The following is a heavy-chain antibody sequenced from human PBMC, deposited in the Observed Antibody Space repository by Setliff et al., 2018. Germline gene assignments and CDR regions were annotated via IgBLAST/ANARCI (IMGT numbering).Heavy chain of an antibody. J-gene: IGHJ6*02. CDR2: IKSKTDGGTT. CDR3: TTGTTVTWGNYYYGMDV. V-gene: IGHV3-15*01. D-gene: IGHD4-17*01. Sequence: GGSLRLSCAASGFTFSNAWMSWVRQAPGKGLEWVGRIKSKTDGGTTDYAAPVKGRFTISRDDSKNTLYLQMNSLKTEDTAVYYCTTGTTVTWGNYYYGMDVWGQGTTVTVSS. CDR1: GFTFSNAW.